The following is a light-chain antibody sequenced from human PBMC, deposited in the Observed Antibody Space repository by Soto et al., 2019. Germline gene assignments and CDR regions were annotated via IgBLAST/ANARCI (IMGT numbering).Light chain of an antibody. CDR1: QSGGGN. CDR2: GAS. CDR3: HHYYNWHPWT. Sequence: EIVMTQSPSMLSSSGGERATCSCRASQSGGGNLAWYQRKRGQAPRLLMYGASSRGTGIPCRFSGSGCGTEFTLITSTLQSEDFAIYYCHHYYNWHPWTFGQGTKLDIK. V-gene: IGKV3-15*01. J-gene: IGKJ1*01.